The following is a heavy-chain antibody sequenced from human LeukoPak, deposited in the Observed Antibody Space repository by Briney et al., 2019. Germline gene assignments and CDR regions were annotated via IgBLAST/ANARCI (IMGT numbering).Heavy chain of an antibody. V-gene: IGHV3-21*04. J-gene: IGHJ3*02. CDR1: GFTFSSYN. CDR3: ARDGHQRDDAFDI. CDR2: ISTSSSYK. Sequence: PGGSLRLSCAASGFTFSSYNMNWVRQAPGKGLEWVSSISTSSSYKYYADSVKGRFTISRDNAKNSLYLQMNSLRAEDTALYYCARDGHQRDDAFDIWGQGTMVTVSS.